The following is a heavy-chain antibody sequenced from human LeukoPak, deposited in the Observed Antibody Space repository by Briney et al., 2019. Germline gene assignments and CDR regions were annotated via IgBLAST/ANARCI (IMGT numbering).Heavy chain of an antibody. Sequence: SVKVSCKASGYTFTYRCLHWVRQAPGQALEWMGWITPFNGNTNYAQKFQDRVTITRDRSMSTAYMELSSLKSEDTAMYYCANSPDSGGLGPWGQGTLVTVSS. J-gene: IGHJ5*02. D-gene: IGHD3-10*01. CDR3: ANSPDSGGLGP. CDR1: GYTFTYRC. V-gene: IGHV1-45*02. CDR2: ITPFNGNT.